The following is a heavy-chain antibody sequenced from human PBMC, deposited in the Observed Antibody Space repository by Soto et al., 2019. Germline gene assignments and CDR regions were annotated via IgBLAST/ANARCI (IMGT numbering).Heavy chain of an antibody. J-gene: IGHJ3*02. CDR3: AIADYYRAFDI. D-gene: IGHD3-22*01. CDR1: GFTFSTYA. CDR2: ITGSGSNT. V-gene: IGHV3-23*01. Sequence: LRLSCAASGFTFSTYAMSWVRQAPGKGLEWVSAITGSGSNTYYADSVKGRFTISRDNAKNTLYLQMNSLRAEDTAVYYCAIADYYRAFDIWGQGTMVTVSS.